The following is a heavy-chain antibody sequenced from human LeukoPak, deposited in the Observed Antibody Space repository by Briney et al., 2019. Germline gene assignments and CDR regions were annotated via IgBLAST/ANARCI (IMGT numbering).Heavy chain of an antibody. CDR2: ISGSGGST. Sequence: GGFLRLTCAASGFTFSSYAMSWVRQAPGKGLEWVSAISGSGGSTYYADSVKGRFTISRDNSKNTLYLRMNSLRAEDTAVYYCAKVHSSGYYYPLSWFDPWGQGTLVTVSS. V-gene: IGHV3-23*01. CDR1: GFTFSSYA. CDR3: AKVHSSGYYYPLSWFDP. J-gene: IGHJ5*02. D-gene: IGHD3-22*01.